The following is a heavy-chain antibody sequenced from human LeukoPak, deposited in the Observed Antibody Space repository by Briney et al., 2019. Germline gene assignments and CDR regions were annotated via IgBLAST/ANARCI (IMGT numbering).Heavy chain of an antibody. J-gene: IGHJ5*02. D-gene: IGHD3-10*01. V-gene: IGHV4-31*03. CDR1: GGSISSGGYY. CDR2: IYYSGST. Sequence: PSETLSLTCTVSGGSISSGGYYWSWIRQHPGKGLEWIGYIYYSGSTYYNPFLKSRVTISVDTSKNQFSLKLSSVTAADTAVYYCAGVPGGVRGVIIPNWFDPWGQGTLVTVSS. CDR3: AGVPGGVRGVIIPNWFDP.